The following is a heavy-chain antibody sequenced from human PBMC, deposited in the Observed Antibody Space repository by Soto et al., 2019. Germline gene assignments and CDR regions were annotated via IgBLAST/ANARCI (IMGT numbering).Heavy chain of an antibody. D-gene: IGHD2-15*01. CDR2: ISYDGSNK. CDR1: GFTFSSYA. V-gene: IGHV3-30*04. Sequence: GGSLRLSCAASGFTFSSYAMHWVRQAPGKGLEWVAVISYDGSNKYYADSVKGRFTISRDNSKNTLYLQMNSLRAEDTAVYYCARAFSGGKRYYYYYGMDVWGQGTTVTVSS. CDR3: ARAFSGGKRYYYYYGMDV. J-gene: IGHJ6*02.